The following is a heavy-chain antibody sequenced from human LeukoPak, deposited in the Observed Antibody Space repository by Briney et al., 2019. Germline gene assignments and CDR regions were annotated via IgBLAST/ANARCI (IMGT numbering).Heavy chain of an antibody. Sequence: SETLSLTCTVSGGSISSYYWSWIRQPPGKGLEWIGYIYYSGSTNYNPSLKSRVTISVDTSKNQFSLKLSSVTAADTAVYYCARDGGPRVNWIDPWGQGTLVTVSS. V-gene: IGHV4-59*01. D-gene: IGHD3-3*01. CDR1: GGSISSYY. CDR3: ARDGGPRVNWIDP. CDR2: IYYSGST. J-gene: IGHJ5*02.